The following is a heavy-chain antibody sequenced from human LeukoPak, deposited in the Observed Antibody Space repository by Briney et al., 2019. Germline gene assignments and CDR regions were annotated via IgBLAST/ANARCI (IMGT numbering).Heavy chain of an antibody. D-gene: IGHD3-10*01. Sequence: NPSETLSLTCAVSGYSISSGYYWGWIRQPPGKGLEWIGSIYHSGGTYYNASLKSRVIISVDTSKNQFSLKLSSVTAADTAVYYCARRAADEAMIRGANPYFDYWGQGTLVTVSS. CDR2: IYHSGGT. J-gene: IGHJ4*02. V-gene: IGHV4-38-2*01. CDR1: GYSISSGYY. CDR3: ARRAADEAMIRGANPYFDY.